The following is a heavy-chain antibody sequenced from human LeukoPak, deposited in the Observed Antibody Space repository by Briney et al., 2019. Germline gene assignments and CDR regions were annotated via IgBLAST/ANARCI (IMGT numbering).Heavy chain of an antibody. CDR1: GGSISSSSYY. V-gene: IGHV4-39*01. D-gene: IGHD3-9*01. CDR2: IYYSGST. J-gene: IGHJ4*02. CDR3: ARGPILTGYYTTQYFDY. Sequence: SETLSLTCTVSGGSISSSSYYWGWIRQPPGKGLEWIGSIYYSGSTYYNPSLKSRVTISVDTSKNQFSLKLSSVTAADTAVYYCARGPILTGYYTTQYFDYWGQGTLVTVSS.